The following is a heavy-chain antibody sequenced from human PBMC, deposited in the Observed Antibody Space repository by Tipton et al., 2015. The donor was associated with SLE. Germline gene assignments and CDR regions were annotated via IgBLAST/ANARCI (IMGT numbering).Heavy chain of an antibody. V-gene: IGHV4-30-2*01. J-gene: IGHJ4*02. CDR1: GGSISSGGYS. CDR2: IYHSGST. CDR3: ARGSSGWYYFDY. Sequence: LRLSCAVSGGSISSGGYSWSWIRQPPGKGLEWIGYIYHSGSTYYNPSLKSRVTISVDRSKNQFSLKLSSVTAADTAVYYCARGSSGWYYFDYWGQGTLVTVSS. D-gene: IGHD6-19*01.